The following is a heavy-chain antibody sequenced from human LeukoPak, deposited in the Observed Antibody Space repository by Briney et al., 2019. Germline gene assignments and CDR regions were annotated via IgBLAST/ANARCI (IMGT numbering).Heavy chain of an antibody. CDR3: ARSITMIVENFDY. D-gene: IGHD3-22*01. J-gene: IGHJ4*02. CDR1: GYTFTSYG. Sequence: ASVKVSCKASGYTFTSYGISWVRQAPGQGLERMGWISAYNGNTNYAQKLQGRVTMTTDTSTSTAYTELRSLRSDDTAVYYCARSITMIVENFDYWGQGTLVTVSP. CDR2: ISAYNGNT. V-gene: IGHV1-18*01.